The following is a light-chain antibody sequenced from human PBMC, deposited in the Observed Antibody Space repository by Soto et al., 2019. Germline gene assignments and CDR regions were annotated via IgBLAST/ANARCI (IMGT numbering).Light chain of an antibody. CDR2: RNN. Sequence: QAVLTQPPSASGTPGQRVTISCSGSSSNIGSNYVYWYQQLPGTAPKLLIYRNNQRPSGVPDRFSGSKSGTSASLAISGLRSEDEADYYCAACDDSLSVDVFGTGTKVTVL. V-gene: IGLV1-47*01. CDR3: AACDDSLSVDV. CDR1: SSNIGSNY. J-gene: IGLJ1*01.